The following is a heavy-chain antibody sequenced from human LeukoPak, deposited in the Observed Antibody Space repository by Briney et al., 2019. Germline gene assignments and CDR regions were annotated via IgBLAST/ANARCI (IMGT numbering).Heavy chain of an antibody. D-gene: IGHD3-10*01. CDR2: INPSGGST. CDR1: GYTFTSYY. J-gene: IGHJ4*02. Sequence: ASVKVSCKASGYTFTSYYKHWVRQAPGQGLEWMGIINPSGGSTSYAQKFQGRVTMTRDTSTSTVYMELSSLRSEDTAVYYCARDASAYGSGEFFDYWGQGTLVTVSS. V-gene: IGHV1-46*01. CDR3: ARDASAYGSGEFFDY.